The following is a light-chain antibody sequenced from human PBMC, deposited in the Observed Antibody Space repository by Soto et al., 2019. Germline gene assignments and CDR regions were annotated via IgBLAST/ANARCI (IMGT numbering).Light chain of an antibody. CDR2: ETS. V-gene: IGKV1-39*01. J-gene: IGKJ1*01. CDR3: QKTYSSPWT. CDR1: QSIDNN. Sequence: DSQITQSPSSLSASVGERLTMTCRASQSIDNNLNWYQQKPGKAPKLLIYETSILQSGVPSRFSGSGSGAEFTLTITSLQPEDFATYSCQKTYSSPWTFGQGTKVDIK.